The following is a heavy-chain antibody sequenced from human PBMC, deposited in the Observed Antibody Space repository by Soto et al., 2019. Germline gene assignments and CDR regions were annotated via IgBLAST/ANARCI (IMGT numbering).Heavy chain of an antibody. J-gene: IGHJ4*02. D-gene: IGHD5-12*01. CDR3: ARDYRGYSGYDLSFYFDY. CDR1: GFTFSSYG. V-gene: IGHV3-33*01. CDR2: IWYDGSSK. Sequence: PGGSLRLSCAASGFTFSSYGMHWVRQAPGKGLEWVAVIWYDGSSKYYADSVKGRFTISRDNSKNTLYLQMNSLRAEDTAVYYCARDYRGYSGYDLSFYFDYWGQGTLVTVSS.